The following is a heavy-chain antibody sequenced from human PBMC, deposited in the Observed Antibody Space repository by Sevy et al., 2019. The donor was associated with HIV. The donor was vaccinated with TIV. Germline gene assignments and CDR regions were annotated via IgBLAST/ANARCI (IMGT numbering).Heavy chain of an antibody. V-gene: IGHV3-30*09. Sequence: GGSLRLSCVDSGFTFHSHAMHWVRQAPGKGLEWVAAVSYDGSNKFYTHSVKGRFVISRDNSKNTLYLQINSLRVEDTAVYHCARDRGAPPTAILYYFDFWGQGTLVTVSS. CDR2: VSYDGSNK. D-gene: IGHD5-18*01. CDR1: GFTFHSHA. J-gene: IGHJ4*02. CDR3: ARDRGAPPTAILYYFDF.